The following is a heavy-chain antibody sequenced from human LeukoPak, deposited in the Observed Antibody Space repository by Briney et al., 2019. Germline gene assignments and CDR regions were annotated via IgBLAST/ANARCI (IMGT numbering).Heavy chain of an antibody. CDR3: VRKTVAGKNWFDP. CDR2: ISSSSGNI. CDR1: GFSFSSDE. V-gene: IGHV3-48*03. D-gene: IGHD6-19*01. J-gene: IGHJ5*02. Sequence: GGSLRLSCVGSGFSFSSDEMTWVRQAPGKGLEWVSYISSSSGNIKYAGSVKGRFTISRGNAKSSLYLQMNSLRDEDSAVYYCVRKTVAGKNWFDPWGQGNLVTVSS.